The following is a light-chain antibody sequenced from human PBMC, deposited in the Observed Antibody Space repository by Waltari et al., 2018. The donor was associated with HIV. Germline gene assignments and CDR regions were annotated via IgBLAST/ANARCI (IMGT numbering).Light chain of an antibody. V-gene: IGKV1-39*01. Sequence: DIQMTQSPSSLSASVGDRATITCRASQSISSYLNWFQQKPGKAPKFLIYTASSLQSGVPSRFSGSGSGTAFTLTISSLQPEDFATYFCQQSYSSPPTFGGGTKVEI. CDR3: QQSYSSPPT. CDR2: TAS. CDR1: QSISSY. J-gene: IGKJ4*01.